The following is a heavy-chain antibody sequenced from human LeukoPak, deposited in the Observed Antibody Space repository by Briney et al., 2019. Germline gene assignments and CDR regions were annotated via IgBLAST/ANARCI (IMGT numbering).Heavy chain of an antibody. D-gene: IGHD3-9*01. Sequence: SETLSLTCTVSGGSISSYYWSWIRQPPGKGLEWIGYIYYSGSTNYNPSLKSRVTISVDTSKNQFSLKLSSVTAADTAVYYCARLVRYFDWFFDYWGQGTLVTVSS. CDR1: GGSISSYY. CDR3: ARLVRYFDWFFDY. J-gene: IGHJ4*02. CDR2: IYYSGST. V-gene: IGHV4-59*01.